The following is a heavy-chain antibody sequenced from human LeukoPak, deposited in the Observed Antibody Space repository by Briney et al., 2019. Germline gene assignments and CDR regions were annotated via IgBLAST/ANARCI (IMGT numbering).Heavy chain of an antibody. CDR1: GGSISSYY. CDR2: IYYSGST. CDR3: ARDRYSYGPLYYYYGMDV. Sequence: PSETLSLTCTVSGGSISSYYWSWIRQPPGKGLEWIGYIYYSGSTNYNPSLKSRVTISVDTSKNQFSLKLSSVTAADTAVYYCARDRYSYGPLYYYYGMDVWGQGTTVTVSS. J-gene: IGHJ6*02. V-gene: IGHV4-59*01. D-gene: IGHD5-18*01.